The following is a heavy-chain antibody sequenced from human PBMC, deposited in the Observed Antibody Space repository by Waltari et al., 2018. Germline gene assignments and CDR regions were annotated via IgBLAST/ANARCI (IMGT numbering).Heavy chain of an antibody. Sequence: QVQLVQSGAEVKKPGASVKVSCKASGYTFTGYYMHWVRQAPGQGLEWSGWISPHTGGTNYAQEFQDSVAMPRYTSISTAYMELSRLRSDDTAVYYGAGHYYDSSGYFAGMDVWGQGTTVTVSS. CDR1: GYTFTGYY. CDR3: AGHYYDSSGYFAGMDV. CDR2: ISPHTGGT. D-gene: IGHD3-22*01. V-gene: IGHV1-2*02. J-gene: IGHJ6*02.